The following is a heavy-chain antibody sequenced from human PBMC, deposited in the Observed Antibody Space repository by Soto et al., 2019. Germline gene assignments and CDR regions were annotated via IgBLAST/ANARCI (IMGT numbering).Heavy chain of an antibody. Sequence: PSETLSLTCTVSGGSISSYYWSWIRQPPGKGLEWIGYIYYSGSTNYNPSLKSRVTISVDTSKNQFSLKLSSVTAADTAVYCCARSMITIFGVVIDYYYYYMDVWGKGTTVTVSS. V-gene: IGHV4-59*08. J-gene: IGHJ6*03. D-gene: IGHD3-3*01. CDR2: IYYSGST. CDR1: GGSISSYY. CDR3: ARSMITIFGVVIDYYYYYMDV.